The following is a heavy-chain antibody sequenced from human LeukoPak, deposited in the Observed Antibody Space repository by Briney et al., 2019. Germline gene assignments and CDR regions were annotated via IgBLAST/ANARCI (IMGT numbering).Heavy chain of an antibody. J-gene: IGHJ4*02. CDR2: IISSAAST. D-gene: IGHD4-11*01. Sequence: YAMSWVRXAPGKGLEWVSHIISSAASTDYADSVKGRFTISRDNSKNTLYLQMTSLRAEDTAVYYCAKSAPSKYWGQGTLVTVSS. CDR3: AKSAPSKY. V-gene: IGHV3-23*01. CDR1: YA.